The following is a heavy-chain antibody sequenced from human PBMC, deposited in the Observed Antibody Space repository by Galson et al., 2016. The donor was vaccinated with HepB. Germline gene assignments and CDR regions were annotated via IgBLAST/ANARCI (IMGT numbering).Heavy chain of an antibody. V-gene: IGHV3-7*01. CDR3: VREGYGDALDH. Sequence: SLRLSCAASGFTFSSYWMSWVRQAPGKGLEWVANIRQDGGEEYYKDSVKGRFTISRDNADNSLYLQMNSLRAEDTALYYCVREGYGDALDHWGQGTLVTVST. J-gene: IGHJ4*02. CDR1: GFTFSSYW. CDR2: IRQDGGEE. D-gene: IGHD4-17*01.